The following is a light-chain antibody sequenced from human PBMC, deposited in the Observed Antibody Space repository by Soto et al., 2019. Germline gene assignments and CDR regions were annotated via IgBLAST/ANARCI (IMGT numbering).Light chain of an antibody. V-gene: IGKV3-11*01. CDR1: QSVDRD. Sequence: EIVLTQSPATLSLSPGERATLSCRASQSVDRDLGWFQQKPGQAPRLLIFDASNRAPGVPSRFSGSGSGTDFTLSFSSLEPDDFAVYSFQQRYNGLTFGGGTRWIS. J-gene: IGKJ4*01. CDR2: DAS. CDR3: QQRYNGLT.